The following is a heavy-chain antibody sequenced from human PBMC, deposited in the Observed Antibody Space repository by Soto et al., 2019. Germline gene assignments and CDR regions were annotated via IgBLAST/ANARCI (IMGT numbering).Heavy chain of an antibody. CDR2: IYSGGST. CDR1: GFTVSSNY. CDR3: ARGGGSSSDLGFGWFDP. J-gene: IGHJ5*02. V-gene: IGHV3-66*01. D-gene: IGHD6-6*01. Sequence: GGSLRLSCAASGFTVSSNYMSWVRQAPGKGLEWVSVIYSGGSTYYADSVKGRFTISRDNSKNTLYLQMNSLRAEDTAVYYCARGGGSSSDLGFGWFDPWGQGTLVTVSS.